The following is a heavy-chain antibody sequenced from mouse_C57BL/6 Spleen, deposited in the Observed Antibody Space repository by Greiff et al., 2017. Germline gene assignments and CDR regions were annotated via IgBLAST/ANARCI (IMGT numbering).Heavy chain of an antibody. CDR1: GYTFTSYW. J-gene: IGHJ2*01. CDR2: IHPNSGST. CDR3: ARDCGNYGAYDFDY. D-gene: IGHD2-1*01. V-gene: IGHV1-64*01. Sequence: QVQLKQPGAELVKPGASVKLSCKASGYTFTSYWMHWVKQRPGQGLEWIGMIHPNSGSTNYNEKFKSKATLTVDKSSSTAYMQLSSLTSEDAAVYDCARDCGNYGAYDFDYWGQGTTLTVSS.